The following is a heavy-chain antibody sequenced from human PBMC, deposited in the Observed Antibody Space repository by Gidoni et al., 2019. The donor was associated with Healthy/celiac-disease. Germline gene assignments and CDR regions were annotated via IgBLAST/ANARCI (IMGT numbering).Heavy chain of an antibody. V-gene: IGHV3-21*01. Sequence: EVQLVASGGGLVKPGGSLRLSCAASGFTFSSYSMNWVRQAPGKGLEWVSSISSSSSYIYYADSVKGRFTISRDNAKNSLYLQMNSLRAEDTAVYYCARVEGYCTNGVCYTDYYYMDVWGKGTTVTVSS. CDR1: GFTFSSYS. D-gene: IGHD2-8*01. CDR3: ARVEGYCTNGVCYTDYYYMDV. CDR2: ISSSSSYI. J-gene: IGHJ6*03.